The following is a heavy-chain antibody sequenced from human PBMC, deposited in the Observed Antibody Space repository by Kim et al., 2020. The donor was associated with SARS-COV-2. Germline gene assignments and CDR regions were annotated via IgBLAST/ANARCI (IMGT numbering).Heavy chain of an antibody. Sequence: GGSLRLSCAASGFTFSNDWLIWVRQALGKGMEWVANITPDGNEKYYVDFLKGRFTISRDNAKNSLFLQMNSVRPEDTAVYYCMSHSRWGQGTLVTVSS. V-gene: IGHV3-7*01. D-gene: IGHD3-3*02. J-gene: IGHJ4*02. CDR3: MSHSR. CDR1: GFTFSNDW. CDR2: ITPDGNEK.